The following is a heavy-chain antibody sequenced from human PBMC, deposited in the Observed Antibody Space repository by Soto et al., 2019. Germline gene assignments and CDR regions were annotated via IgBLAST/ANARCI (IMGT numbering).Heavy chain of an antibody. Sequence: SETLSLTCSFSGDSVTSHYLTWIRQSPEKGLEWIAYMHYTGFSHYNPSLKSRLTISIDRSKSQFTLQLTSVTVADTAVYYCARVQFGVIYTTARFDSWGQGTLVTVSS. D-gene: IGHD3-3*01. V-gene: IGHV4-59*02. CDR2: MHYTGFS. CDR1: GDSVTSHY. J-gene: IGHJ5*01. CDR3: ARVQFGVIYTTARFDS.